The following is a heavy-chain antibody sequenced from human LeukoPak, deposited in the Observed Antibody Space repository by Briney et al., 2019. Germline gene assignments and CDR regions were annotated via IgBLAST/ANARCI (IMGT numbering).Heavy chain of an antibody. CDR1: GFRFGDYA. CDR3: TREVSGWSLGDAFDI. V-gene: IGHV3-49*04. D-gene: IGHD6-19*01. J-gene: IGHJ3*02. Sequence: GRSLRLSCTVSGFRFGDYAMNWVRQAPGKGPEWVGFIRSKAYGGTTEYAASVRGRFNILRDDSKSIAYLQMNSLKTKDTAMYYCTREVSGWSLGDAFDIWGQGTMVTVSS. CDR2: IRSKAYGGTT.